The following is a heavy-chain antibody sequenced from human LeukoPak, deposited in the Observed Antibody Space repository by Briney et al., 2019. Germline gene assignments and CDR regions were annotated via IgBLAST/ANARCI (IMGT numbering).Heavy chain of an antibody. CDR1: GFTFSSYS. Sequence: GGSLRLSCAASGFTFSSYSINWVRQAPGEGLEWVSSISSSSSYIYYADSVKGRFTISRDNAKNSLYLQMNSLRAEDTAVYYCARDSSGYYQNAFDIWGQGTMVTVSS. J-gene: IGHJ3*02. CDR2: ISSSSSYI. D-gene: IGHD3-22*01. CDR3: ARDSSGYYQNAFDI. V-gene: IGHV3-21*01.